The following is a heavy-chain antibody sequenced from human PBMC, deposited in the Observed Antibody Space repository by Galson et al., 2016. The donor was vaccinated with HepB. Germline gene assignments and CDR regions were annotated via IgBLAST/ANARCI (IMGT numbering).Heavy chain of an antibody. J-gene: IGHJ5*02. CDR3: ARELSLVPGKGGHFDL. D-gene: IGHD6-19*01. CDR1: GFTFSRYG. Sequence: SLRLSCAASGFTFSRYGMHWVRQAPGKGLEWVAVISYDGTYQLYADSVRGRFTISRDNFNNTLYLQMNSLRTEDTAVYYCARELSLVPGKGGHFDLWGQGTLVTVSS. CDR2: ISYDGTYQ. V-gene: IGHV3-30*19.